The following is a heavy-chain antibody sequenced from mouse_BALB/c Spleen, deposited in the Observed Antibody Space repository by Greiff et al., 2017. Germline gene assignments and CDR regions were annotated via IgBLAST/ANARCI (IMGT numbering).Heavy chain of an antibody. CDR1: GFNIKDTY. Sequence: VQLQQSGAELVKPGASVKLSCTASGFNIKDTYMHWVKQRPEQGLEWIGRIDPANGNTKYDPKFQGKATITADTSSNTAYLQLSSLTSEDTAVYYCARRGYDGYYGYYAMDYWGQGTSVTVSS. CDR3: ARRGYDGYYGYYAMDY. D-gene: IGHD2-3*01. J-gene: IGHJ4*01. V-gene: IGHV14-3*02. CDR2: IDPANGNT.